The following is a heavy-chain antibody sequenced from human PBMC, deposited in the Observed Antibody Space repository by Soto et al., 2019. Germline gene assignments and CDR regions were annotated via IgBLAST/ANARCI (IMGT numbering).Heavy chain of an antibody. CDR3: ARHLVTVGDTVIPINDAFDI. V-gene: IGHV4-59*08. J-gene: IGHJ3*02. CDR2: IYYSGST. D-gene: IGHD2-21*01. CDR1: GGSISSYY. Sequence: SETLSLTCTVSGGSISSYYWSWIRQPPGKGLEWIGYIYYSGSTNYNPSLKSRVTISVDTSKNQFSLKLTSVTAADTAVYYCARHLVTVGDTVIPINDAFDIWGQGTMVTVSS.